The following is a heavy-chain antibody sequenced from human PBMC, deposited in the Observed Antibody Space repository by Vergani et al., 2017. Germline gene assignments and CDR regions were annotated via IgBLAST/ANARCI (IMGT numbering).Heavy chain of an antibody. D-gene: IGHD3-3*01. CDR2: IYYSGST. V-gene: IGHV4-31*03. CDR1: GGTISSGGNY. CDR3: GSSGYYTDYYYYMDV. Sequence: QVQLQESGPGLVKPSQTLSLTCTVSGGTISSGGNYWSWNRHHPGKGLEWIGNIYYSGSTYYNPSLKSRVTISVDTSKNQYSLKLSSVTAADTAVYYCGSSGYYTDYYYYMDVWGRGTMVTVSS. J-gene: IGHJ6*03.